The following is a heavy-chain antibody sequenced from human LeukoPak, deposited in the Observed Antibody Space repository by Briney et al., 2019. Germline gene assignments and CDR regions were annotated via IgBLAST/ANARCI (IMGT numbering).Heavy chain of an antibody. CDR2: IYPGDSDT. V-gene: IGHV5-51*01. D-gene: IGHD5-18*01. CDR3: ARRSVDTAMENDAFDI. Sequence: GESLKISCKGSGYSFTSYWIGWVRQMPGKGLEWMGIIYPGDSDTRYSPSSQGQVTISADKSISTAYLQWSSLKASDTAMYYCARRSVDTAMENDAFDIWGQGTMVTVSS. CDR1: GYSFTSYW. J-gene: IGHJ3*02.